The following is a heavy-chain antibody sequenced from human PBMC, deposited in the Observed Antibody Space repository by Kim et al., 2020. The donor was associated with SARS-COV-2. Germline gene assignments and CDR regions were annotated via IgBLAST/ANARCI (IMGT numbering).Heavy chain of an antibody. V-gene: IGHV3-30*02. Sequence: SSNIHYADSVKGRFTISRDNSKNTLYLKMNSLTRDDTAVYYCIRAFGDPGYWGQGTLVTVSS. CDR3: IRAFGDPGY. CDR2: SSNI. D-gene: IGHD3-9*01. J-gene: IGHJ4*02.